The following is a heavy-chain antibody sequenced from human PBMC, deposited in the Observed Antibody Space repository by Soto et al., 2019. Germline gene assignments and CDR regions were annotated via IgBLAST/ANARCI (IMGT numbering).Heavy chain of an antibody. CDR1: GGSVSSGSYY. Sequence: QVQLQESGPGLVKPSETLSLTCTVSGGSVSSGSYYWSWIRQPPGKGLEWIGYIYYSGSTNYNPSLKSRVTISVDTSKNQFSLKLSSVTAADTAVYYCARALGYGYVAGTRGYYYYGLDVWGQGTTVTVSS. CDR3: ARALGYGYVAGTRGYYYYGLDV. CDR2: IYYSGST. D-gene: IGHD5-18*01. V-gene: IGHV4-61*01. J-gene: IGHJ6*02.